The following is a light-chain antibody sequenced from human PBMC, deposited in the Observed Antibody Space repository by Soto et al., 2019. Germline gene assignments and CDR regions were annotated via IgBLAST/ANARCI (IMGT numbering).Light chain of an antibody. Sequence: DIQMTQSPSSLSASVGDTVTITCRASQDISSFLSWYQQKPGKAPNLLIYATSSLRVGVPSRFSGSGSGTDFTLTISSLQPEDFATYYCQQSYSTPYTFGQGTKLEIK. CDR1: QDISSF. J-gene: IGKJ2*01. CDR2: ATS. V-gene: IGKV1-39*01. CDR3: QQSYSTPYT.